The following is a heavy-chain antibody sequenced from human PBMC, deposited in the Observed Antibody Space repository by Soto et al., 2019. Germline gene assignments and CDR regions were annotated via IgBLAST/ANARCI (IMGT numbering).Heavy chain of an antibody. J-gene: IGHJ6*03. CDR2: IWYDGSNK. Sequence: GGSLRLSCAASGFTFSSYGMHWVRQAPGKGLEWVAVIWYDGSNKYYADSVKGRFTISRDNSKNTLYLQMNSLRAEDTAVYYCARDRGCSITSCYGARYYYYYMDVWRKGTTVIVSS. CDR1: GFTFSSYG. CDR3: ARDRGCSITSCYGARYYYYYMDV. V-gene: IGHV3-33*01. D-gene: IGHD2-2*01.